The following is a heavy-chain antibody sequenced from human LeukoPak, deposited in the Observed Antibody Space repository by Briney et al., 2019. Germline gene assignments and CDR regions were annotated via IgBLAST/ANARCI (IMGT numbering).Heavy chain of an antibody. CDR2: IRSKTNSFAT. J-gene: IGHJ4*02. V-gene: IGHV3-73*01. CDR1: GFTLSDSA. CDR3: ARHKDPDYGDRKLFDY. D-gene: IGHD4/OR15-4a*01. Sequence: GGSLKLSCAASGFTLSDSAMHWVRQASGKGLEWVGRIRSKTNSFATEYAAPVKGRFTISRDDSKNTVYLQLNSLKTEDTATYFCARHKDPDYGDRKLFDYWGLGTLVTVSS.